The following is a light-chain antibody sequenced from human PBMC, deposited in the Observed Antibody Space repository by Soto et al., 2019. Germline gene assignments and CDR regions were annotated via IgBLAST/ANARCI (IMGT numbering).Light chain of an antibody. Sequence: QSALTQPASVSGSPGQSITISCTGTSSDVGAYNYVSWHQHHPGKVPKVVIYDVINRPSGVSNRFSGSKSGNTASLTISGLQAEDEADYYFSSYTTTETRIFGGGTKLTVL. CDR1: SSDVGAYNY. CDR2: DVI. J-gene: IGLJ2*01. V-gene: IGLV2-14*03. CDR3: SSYTTTETRI.